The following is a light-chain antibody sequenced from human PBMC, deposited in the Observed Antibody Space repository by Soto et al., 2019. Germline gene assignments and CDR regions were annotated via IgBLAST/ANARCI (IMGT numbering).Light chain of an antibody. CDR1: QYIYSN. CDR2: RAS. CDR3: VKCRNVGA. J-gene: IGKJ4*02. Sequence: EIVMTHSPATLSVSPGESATLSCRASQYIYSNVAWYQHRPAQTPRLLIYRASTRAPGIPARSSGRGYRRDFAAAVRGVQSEDFTAASCVKCRNVGAFGGGTKV. V-gene: IGKV3-15*01.